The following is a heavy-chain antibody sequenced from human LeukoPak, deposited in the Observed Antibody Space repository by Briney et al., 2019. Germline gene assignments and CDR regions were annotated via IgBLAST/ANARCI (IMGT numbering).Heavy chain of an antibody. D-gene: IGHD4-11*01. Sequence: GGSLRLSCAASGFTVSSNYKSWVRQAPGKGLKWVSVIYSGGSTYYADSVKGRFTISRDNSKNTLYLQMNSLRAEDTAVYYCASRATVTTDRFWFDPWGQGTLVTVSS. J-gene: IGHJ5*02. CDR1: GFTVSSNY. CDR3: ASRATVTTDRFWFDP. CDR2: IYSGGST. V-gene: IGHV3-53*01.